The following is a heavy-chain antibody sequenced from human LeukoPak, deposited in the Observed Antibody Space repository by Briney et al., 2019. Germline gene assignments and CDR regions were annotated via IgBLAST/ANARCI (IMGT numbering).Heavy chain of an antibody. CDR3: ATWGIAVAGTFDY. J-gene: IGHJ4*02. V-gene: IGHV4-59*08. CDR2: IYYSGST. CDR1: GVSISSSY. Sequence: SETLSLTCTVSGVSISSSYWSWIRQPPGKGLEWIGYIYYSGSTNYNPSFKSRVAISVGTSKNQFSLKLSSVTAADTAVYYCATWGIAVAGTFDYWGQGTLVTVST. D-gene: IGHD6-19*01.